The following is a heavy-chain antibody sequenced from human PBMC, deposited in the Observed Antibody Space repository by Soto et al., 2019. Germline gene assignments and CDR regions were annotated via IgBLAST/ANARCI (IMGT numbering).Heavy chain of an antibody. CDR2: IYHSGST. V-gene: IGHV4-38-2*01. Sequence: SETLSLTCAVSGYSISSGYYWGWIRQPPGKGLEWIGSIYHSGSTYYNPSLKSRVTISVDTSKNQFSLKLSSVTAADTAVYYCARHGAFIFDYWGQGTLVPVSS. CDR1: GYSISSGYY. CDR3: ARHGAFIFDY. J-gene: IGHJ4*02.